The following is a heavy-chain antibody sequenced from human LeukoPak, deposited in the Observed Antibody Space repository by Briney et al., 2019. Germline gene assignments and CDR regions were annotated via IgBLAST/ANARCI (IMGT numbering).Heavy chain of an antibody. D-gene: IGHD4-11*01. J-gene: IGHJ1*01. CDR3: ATYSILNAREFRY. Sequence: LPGRSLRLSCAASGFTFSSYAMHWVRQAPGKGLEWVAVISYDGSNKYYADSVKGRFTISRDNSKNTLYLQMNSLRAEDTAVYYCATYSILNAREFRYWGQGTLVTVTS. CDR1: GFTFSSYA. CDR2: ISYDGSNK. V-gene: IGHV3-30-3*01.